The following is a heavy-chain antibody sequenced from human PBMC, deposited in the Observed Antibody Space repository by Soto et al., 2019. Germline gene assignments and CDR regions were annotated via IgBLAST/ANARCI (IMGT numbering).Heavy chain of an antibody. D-gene: IGHD3-3*01. CDR2: ISAYNGNT. Sequence: ASVKVSCKASGYTFTSYGISWVRQAPGQGLEWMGWISAYNGNTNYAQKLQGRVTMTTDTSTSTAYMELRSLRSDDTAVYYCARDPLTGDFWSGYYNAWFDPWGQGPLVTVSS. J-gene: IGHJ5*02. V-gene: IGHV1-18*01. CDR1: GYTFTSYG. CDR3: ARDPLTGDFWSGYYNAWFDP.